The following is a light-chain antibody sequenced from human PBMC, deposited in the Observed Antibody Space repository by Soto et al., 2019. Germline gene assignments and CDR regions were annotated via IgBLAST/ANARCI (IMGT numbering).Light chain of an antibody. Sequence: EIVMTQSPATLSESPGERATLSCRTSQTLSSSFLAWYQQTPGQAPRLLIYDTSTRAIDIPDRFSGSGSGTNFTLTISSLEPEDFAVYYCQQRRSWQVTFGQGTRLEIK. CDR1: QTLSSSF. CDR3: QQRRSWQVT. CDR2: DTS. V-gene: IGKV3D-20*02. J-gene: IGKJ5*01.